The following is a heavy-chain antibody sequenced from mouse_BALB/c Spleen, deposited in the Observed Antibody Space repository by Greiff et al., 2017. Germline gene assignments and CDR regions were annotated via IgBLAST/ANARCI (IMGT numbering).Heavy chain of an antibody. Sequence: QVQLKQSGAELMKPGASVKISCKATGYTFSSYWIEWVKQRPGHGLEWIGEILPGSGSTNYNEKFKGKATFTADTSSNTAYMQLSSLTSEDSAVYYCAGGNYGGAMDYWGQGTSVTVSS. V-gene: IGHV1-9*01. CDR1: GYTFSSYW. CDR2: ILPGSGST. D-gene: IGHD2-1*01. CDR3: AGGNYGGAMDY. J-gene: IGHJ4*01.